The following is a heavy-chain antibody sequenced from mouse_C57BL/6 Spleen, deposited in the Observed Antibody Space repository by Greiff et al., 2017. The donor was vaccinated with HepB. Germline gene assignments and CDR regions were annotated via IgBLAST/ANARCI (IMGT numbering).Heavy chain of an antibody. CDR1: GYTFTSYW. CDR2: IDPSDSYT. CDR3: ARGGGSSPSWFAY. D-gene: IGHD1-1*01. J-gene: IGHJ3*01. Sequence: QVQLQQPGAELVRPGTSVKLSCKASGYTFTSYWMHWVKQRPGQGPEWIGVIDPSDSYTNYNQKFKGKATLTVDTSSSTAYMQLSSLTSEDSAVYYCARGGGSSPSWFAYWGQGTLVTVSA. V-gene: IGHV1-59*01.